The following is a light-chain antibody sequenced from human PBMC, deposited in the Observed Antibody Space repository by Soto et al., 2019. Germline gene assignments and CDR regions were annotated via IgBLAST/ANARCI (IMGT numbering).Light chain of an antibody. CDR2: EVN. V-gene: IGLV2-8*01. Sequence: QSALTQPPSASGSPGQSVTISCTGTSSDIGGYNFVSWYQQHPGKAPKLMIDEVNKRPSGVLDRFSGSKSGNTASLTVSGLQAEDEADYYCSSYADTNNLVFGGGTKLTVL. J-gene: IGLJ2*01. CDR1: SSDIGGYNF. CDR3: SSYADTNNLV.